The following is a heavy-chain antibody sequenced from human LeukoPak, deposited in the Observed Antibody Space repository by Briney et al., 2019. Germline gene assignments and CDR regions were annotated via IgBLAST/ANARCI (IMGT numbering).Heavy chain of an antibody. CDR3: ARDTWYSNSWLHAFDI. J-gene: IGHJ3*02. CDR1: GFTFSDYA. Sequence: GGSLRLSCAASGFTFSDYAMNWVRQAPGKGLEWSSFINSNSRTIYYADSVKGRFTISRDNAKNSLYLQMDSLRAEDTGLYYCARDTWYSNSWLHAFDIWGRGTMVTVSS. V-gene: IGHV3-48*01. D-gene: IGHD6-13*01. CDR2: INSNSRTI.